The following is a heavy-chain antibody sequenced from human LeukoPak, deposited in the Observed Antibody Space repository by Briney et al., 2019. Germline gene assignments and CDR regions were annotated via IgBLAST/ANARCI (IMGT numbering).Heavy chain of an antibody. CDR1: GGSISSYY. CDR3: ARADYYGSGSHYYYYMDV. V-gene: IGHV4-59*01. CDR2: IYYSGST. D-gene: IGHD3-10*01. J-gene: IGHJ6*03. Sequence: SETLSLTCTVSGGSISSYYWSWIRQPPGKGLEWIGYIYYSGSTNYNPSLKSRVTISVDTSKNQFSLKLSSVTAADTAVYYCARADYYGSGSHYYYYMDVWGKGTTVTVSS.